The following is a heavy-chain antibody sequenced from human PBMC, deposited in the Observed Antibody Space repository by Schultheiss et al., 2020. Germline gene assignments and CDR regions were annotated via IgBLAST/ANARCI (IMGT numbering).Heavy chain of an antibody. CDR1: GFTFSDYY. Sequence: GGSLRLSCAASGFTFSDYYMSWIRQAPGKGLEWVSYISSSSSYTNYADSVKGRFTISRDNAKNSLYLQMNSLRAEDTAVYYCAKDCGEALRYFDWLIDYWGQGTLVTVSS. J-gene: IGHJ4*02. D-gene: IGHD3-9*01. CDR2: ISSSSSYT. CDR3: AKDCGEALRYFDWLIDY. V-gene: IGHV3-11*05.